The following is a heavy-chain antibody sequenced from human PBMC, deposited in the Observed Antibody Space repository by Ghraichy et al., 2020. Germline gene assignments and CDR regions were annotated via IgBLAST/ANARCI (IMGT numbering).Heavy chain of an antibody. J-gene: IGHJ5*02. CDR3: ARGIRELLWFGNWFDP. V-gene: IGHV4-59*01. Sequence: SETLSLTCTVSGGSISSYYWSWIRQPPGKGLEWIGYIYYSGSTNYNPSLKSRVTISVDTSKNQFSLKLSSVTAADTAVYYCARGIRELLWFGNWFDPWGQGTLVTVSS. CDR2: IYYSGST. CDR1: GGSISSYY. D-gene: IGHD3-10*01.